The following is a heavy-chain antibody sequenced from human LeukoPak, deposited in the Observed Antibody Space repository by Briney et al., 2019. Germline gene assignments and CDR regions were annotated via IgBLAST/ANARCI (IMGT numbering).Heavy chain of an antibody. V-gene: IGHV1-2*02. Sequence: EASVKVSCKASGYTFTGYYMHWVRQAPGQGLEWRGWINPNRGGTNYAQKFQGRVTMTRVTSISTAYMELSRLRSDDTAVYYCARDYGGIVVVPAAILNWFDPWGQGTLVTVSS. CDR2: INPNRGGT. J-gene: IGHJ5*02. CDR1: GYTFTGYY. CDR3: ARDYGGIVVVPAAILNWFDP. D-gene: IGHD2-2*01.